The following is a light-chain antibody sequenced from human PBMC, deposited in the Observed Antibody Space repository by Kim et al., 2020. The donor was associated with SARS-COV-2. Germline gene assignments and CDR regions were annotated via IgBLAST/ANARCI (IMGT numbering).Light chain of an antibody. J-gene: IGKJ2*01. CDR2: QVS. V-gene: IGKV2-30*01. CDR1: QSLVYNDGNTY. Sequence: PASISCRSSQSLVYNDGNTYLSWFQQRPGQSPRRLIYQVSNRDSGVPDRFSGRGSGTDFTLKISRVEAEDVGVYYCMQGTPRPPNTFGQGTKLEI. CDR3: MQGTPRPPNT.